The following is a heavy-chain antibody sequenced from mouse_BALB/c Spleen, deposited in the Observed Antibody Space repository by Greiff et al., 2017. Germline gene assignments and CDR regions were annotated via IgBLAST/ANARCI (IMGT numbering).Heavy chain of an antibody. CDR1: GYTFTSYW. Sequence: QVQLQQSGAELATPGASVKMSCKASGYTFTSYWMHWVKQRPGQGLEWIGYINPSTGYTEYNQKFKDKATWTADKYSSTAYMQLSSLTFEDSAVYFCERKEYSNYGGLAYWGQGTLVTVSP. D-gene: IGHD2-5*01. CDR2: INPSTGYT. V-gene: IGHV1-7*01. J-gene: IGHJ3*01. CDR3: ERKEYSNYGGLAY.